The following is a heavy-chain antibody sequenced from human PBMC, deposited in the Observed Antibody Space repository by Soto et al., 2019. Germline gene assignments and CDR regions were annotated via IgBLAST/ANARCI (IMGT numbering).Heavy chain of an antibody. Sequence: SETLSLTCTVSGGSVSSGSYYWSWIRQPPGKGLEWIGYIYSSGSTSYNPSLKSRVTISVDTSKNQFSLKLTSVTAADTAVYYCARGPGGDYSPYWGQGTLVTVSS. D-gene: IGHD4-17*01. CDR1: GGSVSSGSYY. V-gene: IGHV4-61*01. J-gene: IGHJ4*02. CDR3: ARGPGGDYSPY. CDR2: IYSSGST.